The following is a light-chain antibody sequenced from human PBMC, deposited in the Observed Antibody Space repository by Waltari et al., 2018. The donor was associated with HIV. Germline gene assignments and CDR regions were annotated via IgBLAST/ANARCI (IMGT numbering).Light chain of an antibody. CDR1: SSDIGGYNY. V-gene: IGLV2-11*01. CDR2: DVS. CDR3: CSYAGIDILL. J-gene: IGLJ3*02. Sequence: QSALTQPRSVSGSPGQSVTISCPGTSSDIGGYNYVSRYQHHPGKAPKVIIYDVSKRPSGVSDRFAGSKSGNTDSLTISGLQAEDEADYYCCSYAGIDILLFGGGTKLTV.